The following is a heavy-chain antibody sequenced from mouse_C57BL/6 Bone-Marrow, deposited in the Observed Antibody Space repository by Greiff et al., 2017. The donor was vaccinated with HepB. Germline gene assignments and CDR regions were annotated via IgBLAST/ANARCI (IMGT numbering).Heavy chain of an antibody. CDR1: GFTFSNYW. J-gene: IGHJ3*01. CDR2: IRLKSDNYAT. V-gene: IGHV6-3*01. Sequence: EVQLVESGGGLVQPGGSMKLSCVASGFTFSNYWMNWVRQSPEKGLEWVAQIRLKSDNYATHYAESVKGRFTISRDDSKSSVYLQMNNLRAEDTGIYYCTSSSYWFAYWGQGTLVTVSA. CDR3: TSSSYWFAY. D-gene: IGHD1-1*01.